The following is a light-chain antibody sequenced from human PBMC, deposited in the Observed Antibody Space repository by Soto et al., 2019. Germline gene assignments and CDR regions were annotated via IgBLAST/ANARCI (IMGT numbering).Light chain of an antibody. V-gene: IGKV3-15*01. CDR3: QQYNNWPPLA. CDR1: QSVSSN. CDR2: GAS. J-gene: IGKJ4*01. Sequence: EIVMTQSPATLSVSPGERATLSCRASQSVSSNLAWYQQKPGQAPRLLIYGASTRATGIPARFSGSGSGTEFTLTISSLQSEDFAVYHCQQYNNWPPLAFGGGTNVEIK.